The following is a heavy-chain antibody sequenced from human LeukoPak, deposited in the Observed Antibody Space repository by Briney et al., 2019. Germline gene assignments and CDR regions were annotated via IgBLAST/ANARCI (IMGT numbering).Heavy chain of an antibody. V-gene: IGHV4-34*01. CDR1: GGSFSGYY. J-gene: IGHJ4*02. CDR3: ARDRDYFDY. D-gene: IGHD1-14*01. CDR2: INHSGST. Sequence: ASETLSLTCAVYGGSFSGYYWSWIRQPPGKGLEWIGEINHSGSTNYNPSLKSRVTISVDTSKNQFPLKLSSVTAADTAVYYCARDRDYFDYWGQGTLVTVSS.